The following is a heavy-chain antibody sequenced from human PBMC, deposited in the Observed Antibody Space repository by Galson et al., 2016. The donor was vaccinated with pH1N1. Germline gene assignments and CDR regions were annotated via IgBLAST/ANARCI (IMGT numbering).Heavy chain of an antibody. CDR1: GGSFSDYY. Sequence: SETLSLTCTVYGGSFSDYYWSWIRQPPGKGLEWIGEVNPSGSTIYNPSLNSRVIISADTSRNQFSLKLTSVTAAVTAVYFCARVDFGGKLGDWGQGTHVTVS. D-gene: IGHD3-10*01. V-gene: IGHV4-34*01. J-gene: IGHJ4*02. CDR2: VNPSGST. CDR3: ARVDFGGKLGD.